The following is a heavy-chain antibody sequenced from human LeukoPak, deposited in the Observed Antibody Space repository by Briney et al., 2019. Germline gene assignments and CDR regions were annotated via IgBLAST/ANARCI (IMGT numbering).Heavy chain of an antibody. J-gene: IGHJ4*02. CDR1: GYTFSGYY. CDR3: AREMATPGGVDY. D-gene: IGHD5-24*01. CDR2: INPNSGGT. V-gene: IGHV1-2*02. Sequence: ASVKVSCKASGYTFSGYYMHWVRQAPGQGLEWMGWINPNSGGTNYAQKFQGRVTMTRDTSISTAYMELSSLRSEDTAVYYCAREMATPGGVDYWGQGTLVTVSS.